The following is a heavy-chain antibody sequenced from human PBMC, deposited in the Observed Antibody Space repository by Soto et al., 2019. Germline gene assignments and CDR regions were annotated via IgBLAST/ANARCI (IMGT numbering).Heavy chain of an antibody. D-gene: IGHD3-10*01. CDR3: ARGLTYGDFDY. V-gene: IGHV1-18*01. Sequence: QVQMVQSGAEVKKTGASVKVSCKTSGYTFTTFGINWVRQAPGQGLEWMGCLTAYDGKRNFAQKFQDRLTMTMDISTITGYMELSGLRSDDTAVYFCARGLTYGDFDYWGRGTQVAVSS. CDR1: GYTFTTFG. J-gene: IGHJ4*02. CDR2: LTAYDGKR.